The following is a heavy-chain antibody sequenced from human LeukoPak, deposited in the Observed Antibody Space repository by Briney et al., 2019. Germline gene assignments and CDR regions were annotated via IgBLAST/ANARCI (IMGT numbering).Heavy chain of an antibody. CDR1: GGTFSSYA. CDR2: IIPIFGTA. CDR3: ARVFCSSTSCYGWDYYYYMDV. V-gene: IGHV1-69*05. D-gene: IGHD2-2*01. Sequence: ASVKVSCKASGGTFSSYAISWVRQAPGQGLEWMGGIIPIFGTANYAQKFQGRVTITTDESTSTAYMELSSLRSEDTAVYYCARVFCSSTSCYGWDYYYYMDVWGKGTTVTVSS. J-gene: IGHJ6*03.